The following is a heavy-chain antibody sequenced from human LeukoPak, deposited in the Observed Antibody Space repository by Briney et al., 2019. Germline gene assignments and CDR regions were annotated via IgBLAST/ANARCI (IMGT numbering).Heavy chain of an antibody. V-gene: IGHV4-38-2*01. J-gene: IGHJ5*02. CDR2: ISHSGST. CDR3: ARAVTGPRFDP. Sequence: PSETLSLTCVVSNYSISSDNYWGWIRQSPGKGLEWIGSISHSGSTDYNPSLQSRVTISVDTSKNQFSLNLTSVTTTDTALYYCARAVTGPRFDPWGQGTLVTVSS. D-gene: IGHD6-19*01. CDR1: NYSISSDNY.